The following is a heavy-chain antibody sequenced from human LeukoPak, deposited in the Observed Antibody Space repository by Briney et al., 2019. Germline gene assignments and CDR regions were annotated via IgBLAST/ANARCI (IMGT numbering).Heavy chain of an antibody. D-gene: IGHD6-6*01. CDR1: GDSISSGSYY. CDR3: ARFRAARDAFDI. V-gene: IGHV4-61*02. Sequence: SQTRSLTCTVSGDSISSGSYYWSWIRQPAGKGLEWIGRIYTSGSTNYNPSLKSRVTISVDTSKNQFSLKLSSVTAADTAVYYCARFRAARDAFDIWGQGTMVTVSS. CDR2: IYTSGST. J-gene: IGHJ3*02.